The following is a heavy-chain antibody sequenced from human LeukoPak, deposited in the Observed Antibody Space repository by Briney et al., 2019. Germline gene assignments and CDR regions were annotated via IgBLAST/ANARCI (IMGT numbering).Heavy chain of an antibody. J-gene: IGHJ5*02. CDR3: AGFLSIAAAGTGWFDP. CDR1: GGTFSSYA. D-gene: IGHD6-13*01. CDR2: IIPIFGTA. Sequence: ASVKVSCKASGGTFSSYAISWVRQAPGQGLEWMGGIIPIFGTANYAQKFQGRVTITTDESTSTAYMELSSLRSEDTAVYYCAGFLSIAAAGTGWFDPWGQGTLVTVSS. V-gene: IGHV1-69*05.